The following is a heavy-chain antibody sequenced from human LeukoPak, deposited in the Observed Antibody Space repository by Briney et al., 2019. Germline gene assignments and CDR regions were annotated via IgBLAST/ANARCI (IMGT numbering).Heavy chain of an antibody. V-gene: IGHV4-39*01. CDR3: ASTVAGTVDY. CDR1: GGSISSSSYY. Sequence: SETLSLTCTVSGGSISSSSYYWGWIRQPPGKGLEWIGSIYYSGSTYYNPSLKSRVTISVDTSKNQFSLKLSSMTAADTAVYYCASTVAGTVDYWGQGTLVTVSS. CDR2: IYYSGST. J-gene: IGHJ4*02. D-gene: IGHD6-19*01.